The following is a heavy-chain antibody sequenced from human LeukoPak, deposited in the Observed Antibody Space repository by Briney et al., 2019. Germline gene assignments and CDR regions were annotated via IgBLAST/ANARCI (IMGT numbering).Heavy chain of an antibody. J-gene: IGHJ4*02. Sequence: SETLSLTCTVSNYPISSGYYWGWIRQPPGKGLEWIGSIYQSGSTKYNPSLKSRVTISVDTSKNQFSLILRSVTAADTAVYYCARNPPATAEYYFDYWGQGTLVTVSS. CDR3: ARNPPATAEYYFDY. CDR2: IYQSGST. D-gene: IGHD1-14*01. V-gene: IGHV4-38-2*02. CDR1: NYPISSGYY.